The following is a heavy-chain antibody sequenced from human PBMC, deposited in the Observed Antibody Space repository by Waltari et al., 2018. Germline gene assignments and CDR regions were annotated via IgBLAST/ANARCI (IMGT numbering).Heavy chain of an antibody. CDR3: ARKGQWRRVYYYYGMDV. CDR1: GFTFSSYS. V-gene: IGHV3-48*01. D-gene: IGHD6-19*01. Sequence: EVQLVESGGGLVQPGGSLRLSCAASGFTFSSYSMNWVRQAPGKGLEWVSYISSSSSTIYYAEPVKGRFTISRDNAKNSLYLQMNSLRAEDTAVYYCARKGQWRRVYYYYGMDVWGQGTTVTVSS. CDR2: ISSSSSTI. J-gene: IGHJ6*02.